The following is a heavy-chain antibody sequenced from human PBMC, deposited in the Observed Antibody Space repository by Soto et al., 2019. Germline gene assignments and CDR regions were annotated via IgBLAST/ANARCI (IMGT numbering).Heavy chain of an antibody. CDR3: ARGSPLLRFLDP. CDR2: IYYSGST. Sequence: SETLSLTCTVSGGSISSYYWSWIRQPPGKGLEWIGYIYYSGSTNYNPSLKSRVTISVDTSKNQFSLKLSSVTAADTAVYYCARGSPLLRFLDPWGQGTLVTVSS. J-gene: IGHJ5*02. CDR1: GGSISSYY. V-gene: IGHV4-59*01. D-gene: IGHD3-3*01.